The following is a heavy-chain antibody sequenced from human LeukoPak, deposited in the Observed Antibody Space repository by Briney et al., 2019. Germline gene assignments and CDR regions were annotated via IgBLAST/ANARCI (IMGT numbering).Heavy chain of an antibody. J-gene: IGHJ4*02. CDR2: IDWDDDK. Sequence: SGPTLVNPTQTLTLTCTFSGFSLSTSGMCVSWIRQPPGKALEWLARIDWDDDKYYSTSLKTRLTISKDTSKNQVVLTMTNMDPVDTATYYCARIYLGCSGGSCSSRFFDYWGQGTLVTVSS. CDR3: ARIYLGCSGGSCSSRFFDY. CDR1: GFSLSTSGMC. D-gene: IGHD2-15*01. V-gene: IGHV2-70*11.